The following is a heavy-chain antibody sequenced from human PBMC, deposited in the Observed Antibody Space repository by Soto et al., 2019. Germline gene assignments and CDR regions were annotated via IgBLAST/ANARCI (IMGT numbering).Heavy chain of an antibody. CDR1: GFTFSSYS. J-gene: IGHJ3*02. CDR2: ISSSSSYI. Sequence: EVQLVESGGGLVKPGGSLRLSCAASGFTFSSYSMNWVRQAPGKGLEWVSSISSSSSYIYYADSVKGRFTISRDNAKNSLYLQMNSLRAEDTAVYYCEREPDAYYDSSGYGGDAFDIWGQGTMVTVSS. CDR3: EREPDAYYDSSGYGGDAFDI. V-gene: IGHV3-21*01. D-gene: IGHD3-22*01.